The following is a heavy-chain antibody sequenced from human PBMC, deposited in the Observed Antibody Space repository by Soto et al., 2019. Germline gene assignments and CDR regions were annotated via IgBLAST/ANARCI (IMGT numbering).Heavy chain of an antibody. CDR1: GYTFTSYG. J-gene: IGHJ4*02. D-gene: IGHD5-18*01. Sequence: ASVKVSCKASGYTFTSYGISWVRQAPGQGLEWMGWISAYNGNTNYAQKLQGRVTMTEDTSTDTAYMELRSLRSEDTAVYYCATGPWIQLWERGGPFDYWGQGTLVTVSS. CDR2: ISAYNGNT. V-gene: IGHV1-18*01. CDR3: ATGPWIQLWERGGPFDY.